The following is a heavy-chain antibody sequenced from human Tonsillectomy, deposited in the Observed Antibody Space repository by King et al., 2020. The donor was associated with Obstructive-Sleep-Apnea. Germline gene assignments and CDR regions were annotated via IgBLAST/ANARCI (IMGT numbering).Heavy chain of an antibody. J-gene: IGHJ3*02. CDR1: GESFSGYY. CDR3: ASGRGKGSIKIARRGHMDFDI. D-gene: IGHD2-21*01. V-gene: IGHV4-34*01. Sequence: VQLQQWGAGLLKPSEILSLTCAVYGESFSGYYWTWIRQPPGKRLEWIGEINHNGIIIYNPSVKSRTTISVEPPKKQFSLKVASLTAADTAAYYCASGRGKGSIKIARRGHMDFDIWGQGTIVTVSS. CDR2: INHNGII.